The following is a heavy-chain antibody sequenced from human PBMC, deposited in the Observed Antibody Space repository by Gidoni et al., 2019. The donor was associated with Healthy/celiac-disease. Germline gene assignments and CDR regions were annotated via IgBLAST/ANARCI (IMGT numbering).Heavy chain of an antibody. V-gene: IGHV4-39*01. J-gene: IGHJ4*02. CDR3: ARHELEHGDYYYFDY. D-gene: IGHD4-17*01. CDR2: IYYSGST. CDR1: GGSISSSSYY. Sequence: QLQLQESGPGLVKPSETLSLTCTVSGGSISSSSYYWGWIRQPPGKGLGLIGSIYYSGSTYYNPSLQCRFTISVDTSKNQFSLKLRSVTAADTAVYYCARHELEHGDYYYFDYWGQGTLVTVSS.